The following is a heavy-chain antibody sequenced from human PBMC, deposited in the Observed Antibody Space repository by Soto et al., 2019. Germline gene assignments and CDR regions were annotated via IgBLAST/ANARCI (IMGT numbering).Heavy chain of an antibody. V-gene: IGHV1-2*04. CDR2: INPNSGGT. CDR1: GYTFNGYY. Sequence: ASLKVSCKASGYTFNGYYMHWVRQAPGQGLEWMGWINPNSGGTNYARKFQGWVTMTRDTSISTAYMELSRLRSDDTAVYYCARDHGIAPNLFDYWGQGTLVTVSS. CDR3: ARDHGIAPNLFDY. D-gene: IGHD6-13*01. J-gene: IGHJ4*02.